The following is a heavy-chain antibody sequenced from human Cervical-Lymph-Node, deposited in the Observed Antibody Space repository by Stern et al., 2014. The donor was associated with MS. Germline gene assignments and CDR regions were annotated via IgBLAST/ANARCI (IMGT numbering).Heavy chain of an antibody. CDR1: GFSLNTTGVG. CDR3: AHRPPSPTALTPARWFDP. CDR2: IYWDDEK. J-gene: IGHJ5*02. Sequence: QVTLRESGPTLVKPTQTLTLTCTFSGFSLNTTGVGVGWIRQPPGKALEWLAGIYWDDEKRYSPSLKNRVTIARETSKNQVVLTLTNVDPVDTGTYYCAHRPPSPTALTPARWFDPWGQGILVTVSS. D-gene: IGHD4-23*01. V-gene: IGHV2-5*02.